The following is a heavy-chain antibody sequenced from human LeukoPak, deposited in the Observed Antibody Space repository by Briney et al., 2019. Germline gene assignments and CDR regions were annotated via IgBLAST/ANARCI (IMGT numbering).Heavy chain of an antibody. J-gene: IGHJ4*02. CDR3: AREPTSGREPTSGRPLDY. CDR1: GGSISGYF. D-gene: IGHD5-12*01. V-gene: IGHV4-4*07. Sequence: PSENLSLTCTVSGGSISGYFWTWIRQPAGKGLEWIGRIYSSGSNNYNPSLKSRVTMSLDTSKNHFSLNLTSVTAADTAVYYCAREPTSGREPTSGRPLDYWGQGTLVTVSS. CDR2: IYSSGSN.